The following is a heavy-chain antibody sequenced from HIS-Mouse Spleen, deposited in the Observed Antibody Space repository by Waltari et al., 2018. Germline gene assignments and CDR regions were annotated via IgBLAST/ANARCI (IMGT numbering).Heavy chain of an antibody. CDR1: GFSLSTSGMC. J-gene: IGHJ4*02. V-gene: IGHV2-70*15. CDR3: ARIAEGYTSGWYAFDY. Sequence: QVTLRVSGPALVKPTQTLTLTCTFSGFSLSTSGMCVSWIRQPPGKALEWLARIDWDDDKYYSTLRKTRLTSSRDTSKNQVGLTMTNMDPLDTATYYCARIAEGYTSGWYAFDYWGQGTLVTVSS. CDR2: IDWDDDK. D-gene: IGHD6-19*01.